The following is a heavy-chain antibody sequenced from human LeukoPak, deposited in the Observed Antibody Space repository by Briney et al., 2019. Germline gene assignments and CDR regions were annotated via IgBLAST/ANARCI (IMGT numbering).Heavy chain of an antibody. J-gene: IGHJ4*02. Sequence: SQTLSLTCTVSGGSISRGDYYWSWIRQPPGKGLEWIGYIYHTGSTDCNPSLRSRVTTSVDTSKNQFSLKLSSVTAADTAVYYCARAHYFDYWGQGTLVTVSS. V-gene: IGHV4-30-4*01. CDR3: ARAHYFDY. CDR2: IYHTGST. CDR1: GGSISRGDYY.